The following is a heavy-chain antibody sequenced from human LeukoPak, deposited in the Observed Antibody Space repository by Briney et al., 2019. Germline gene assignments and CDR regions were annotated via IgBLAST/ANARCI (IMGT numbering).Heavy chain of an antibody. D-gene: IGHD3-3*01. CDR2: IIPILGTA. Sequence: ASVKVSCKASGGTFSRYAISWVRQAPGQGLEWMGGIIPILGTANYAQKFQGRVTITTDGSTSTAYMELSSLRSEDTAVYYCAREGKGYKGQSRKGFLEWLRGWFDPWGQGTLVTVSS. CDR1: GGTFSRYA. J-gene: IGHJ5*02. CDR3: AREGKGYKGQSRKGFLEWLRGWFDP. V-gene: IGHV1-69*05.